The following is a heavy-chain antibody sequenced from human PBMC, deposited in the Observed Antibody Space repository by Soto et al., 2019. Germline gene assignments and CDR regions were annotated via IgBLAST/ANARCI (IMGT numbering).Heavy chain of an antibody. J-gene: IGHJ3*01. Sequence: EVQLVESGGALAKPGGPLRWSWVGPGLTFGAYSMNWVGRAPGGGREGVSFISGTGRFIYYAESVEGRFTISRDNARNSVFLQLSSLRAEDTAVYYCARDLDGRYPSNLFDVWGQGTMVTVSS. CDR3: ARDLDGRYPSNLFDV. CDR1: GLTFGAYS. CDR2: ISGTGRFI. V-gene: IGHV3-21*01. D-gene: IGHD3-16*02.